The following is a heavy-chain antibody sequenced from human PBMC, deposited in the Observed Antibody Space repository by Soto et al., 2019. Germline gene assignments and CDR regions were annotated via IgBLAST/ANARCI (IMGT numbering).Heavy chain of an antibody. CDR2: INAGNGNT. CDR1: GYTFTSYA. CDR3: ARAHGGGDCGGIGFDY. J-gene: IGHJ4*02. Sequence: ASVKVSCKASGYTFTSYAMHWVRQAPGQRLEWMGWINAGNGNTEYSQKFQGRVTITRGTSASTAYMELSSLRSEDTAVYYCARAHGGGDCGGIGFDYWGQGTLVTVSS. V-gene: IGHV1-3*01. D-gene: IGHD2-21*02.